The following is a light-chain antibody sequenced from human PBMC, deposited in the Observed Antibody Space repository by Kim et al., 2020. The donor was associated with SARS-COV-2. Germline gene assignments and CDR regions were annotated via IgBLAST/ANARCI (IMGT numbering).Light chain of an antibody. CDR1: QSISSW. CDR2: DAS. CDR3: QQYNSYWYT. V-gene: IGKV1-5*01. J-gene: IGKJ2*01. Sequence: DIQMTQSPSTLSASVGDRVTITCRASQSISSWLAWYQQKPGKAPKLLIYDASSLESGVPSRFSGSGSGTEFTLTISSLQPDDFANYYCQQYNSYWYTFGQGTKLEI.